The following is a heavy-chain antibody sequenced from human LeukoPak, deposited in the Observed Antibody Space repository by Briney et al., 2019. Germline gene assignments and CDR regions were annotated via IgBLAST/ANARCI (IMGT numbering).Heavy chain of an antibody. Sequence: PGGSVRLSCAASGFIFSTYSMNWVRQAPGKGLEWVSYISSGSNTIYYADSVKGRFTISRDNAKNSLYLQMNSLRAEDTAVYYCATYWNYGYWGQGTLVTVSS. CDR1: GFIFSTYS. D-gene: IGHD1-7*01. CDR2: ISSGSNTI. CDR3: ATYWNYGY. J-gene: IGHJ4*02. V-gene: IGHV3-48*01.